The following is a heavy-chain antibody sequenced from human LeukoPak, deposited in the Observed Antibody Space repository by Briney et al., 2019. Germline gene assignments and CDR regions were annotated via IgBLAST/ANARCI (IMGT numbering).Heavy chain of an antibody. V-gene: IGHV4-59*08. CDR2: IYYSGST. CDR3: ARRASIGWYVDY. D-gene: IGHD6-19*01. Sequence: SETLSLTCTVSGGSISSYDWSLIRQPPGKGLEWIGYIYYSGSTNYNPSLKSRVTISVDTSKNQFSLKLSSVTSAGTAGYYCARRASIGWYVDYWGQGTLVTVSS. J-gene: IGHJ4*02. CDR1: GGSISSYD.